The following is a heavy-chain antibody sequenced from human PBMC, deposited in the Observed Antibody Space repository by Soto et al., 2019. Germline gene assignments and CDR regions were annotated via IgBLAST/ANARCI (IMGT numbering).Heavy chain of an antibody. D-gene: IGHD5-18*01. J-gene: IGHJ4*02. V-gene: IGHV3-74*01. CDR1: GFTFSSYV. CDR2: TNSDGSDT. CDR3: ARAGLGAYSYGSYCCDC. Sequence: GGSLRLSCVPSGFTFSSYVMYWVRQATGKGLVWVSRTNSDGSDTSYADSVKGRFTISRDNAKNTHYLQMNSLRAEDTAVYSCARAGLGAYSYGSYCCDCWGQGTRVTASS.